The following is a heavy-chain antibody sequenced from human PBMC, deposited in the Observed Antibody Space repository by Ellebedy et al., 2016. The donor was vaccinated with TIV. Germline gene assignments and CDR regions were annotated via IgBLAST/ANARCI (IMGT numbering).Heavy chain of an antibody. V-gene: IGHV1-69*06. CDR2: IIPMFATT. D-gene: IGHD3-10*01. J-gene: IGHJ6*02. CDR1: GDTFTNYA. CDR3: VARDYYHYGMDV. Sequence: ASVKVSCKAPGDTFTNYAFTWVRQAPGQGLEWMGGIIPMFATTNYAQKFQGRVTITADKSTSTDYMELSSLRSEDTAVYYCVARDYYHYGMDVWGQGTTVTVSS.